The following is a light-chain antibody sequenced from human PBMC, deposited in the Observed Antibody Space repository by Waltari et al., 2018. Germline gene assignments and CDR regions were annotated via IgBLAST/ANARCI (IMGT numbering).Light chain of an antibody. CDR3: QSFDSSLSASV. Sequence: QSVLTQPPSMSGAPGQKVTIPCTGGSSNFGAGYDVHWYQQFPGTAPKLLVFGITSRRSGVPGRFSGSRSGTSASLAIAGLQSEDEAVYYCQSFDSSLSASVFGGGTKLTVL. CDR1: SSNFGAGYD. J-gene: IGLJ3*02. CDR2: GIT. V-gene: IGLV1-40*01.